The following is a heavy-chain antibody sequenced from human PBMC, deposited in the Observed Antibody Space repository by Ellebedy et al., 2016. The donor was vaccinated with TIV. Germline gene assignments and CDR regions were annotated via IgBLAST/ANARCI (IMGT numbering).Heavy chain of an antibody. J-gene: IGHJ6*02. CDR2: INPGSGDI. CDR3: AKRYSSQWYGDSYKGLDV. Sequence: AASVKVSCKASGYTFSGYHIHWVRQAPGQGLEWMGLINPGSGDIKYAQKFQGRVSMTRDTYITTVDMELSRLRSDDTAVNYRAKRYSSQWYGDSYKGLDVWGQGTTVNVSS. D-gene: IGHD4-11*01. V-gene: IGHV1-2*02. CDR1: GYTFSGYH.